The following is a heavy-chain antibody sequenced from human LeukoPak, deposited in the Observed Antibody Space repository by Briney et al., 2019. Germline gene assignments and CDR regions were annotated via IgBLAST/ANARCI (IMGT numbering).Heavy chain of an antibody. J-gene: IGHJ4*02. CDR2: VRNDGFDT. D-gene: IGHD4-23*01. V-gene: IGHV3-33*01. CDR3: ARDRGKDYFGD. CDR1: GLLFTNHG. Sequence: AGGALVLSCVTSGLLFTNHGFHWLRQAADKGVEGVVVVRNDGFDTYHSNSVKGRFSISRDDSKNTVYLQVNSLRAEDTALYYCARDRGKDYFGDWGQGTQVTVSS.